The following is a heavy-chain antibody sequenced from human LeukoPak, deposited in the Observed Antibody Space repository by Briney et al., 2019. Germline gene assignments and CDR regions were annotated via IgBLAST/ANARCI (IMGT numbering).Heavy chain of an antibody. J-gene: IGHJ4*02. Sequence: ASVKVSCKAFGYTFTSYGISWVRQAPGRGLEWMGWISAYNGNTNYAQKLQGRVTMTTDTSTSTAYIELRSLRSDDTAVYYCARDSFYYDSSGTFDYWGQGTLVTVSS. V-gene: IGHV1-18*01. D-gene: IGHD3-22*01. CDR1: GYTFTSYG. CDR3: ARDSFYYDSSGTFDY. CDR2: ISAYNGNT.